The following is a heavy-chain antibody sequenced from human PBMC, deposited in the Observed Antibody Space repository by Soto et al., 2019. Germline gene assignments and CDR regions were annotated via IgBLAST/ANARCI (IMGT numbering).Heavy chain of an antibody. Sequence: GGSLRLSCAASGFTFSSYWMSWVRQAPGKGLEWVANIKQDGSEKYYVDSVKGRFTISRDNAKNSLYLQMNSLRAEDTAVYYCARDSLTMVRGVMDDYYYYYYMDVWGKGTTVTVSS. CDR2: IKQDGSEK. D-gene: IGHD3-10*01. CDR3: ARDSLTMVRGVMDDYYYYYYMDV. V-gene: IGHV3-7*01. CDR1: GFTFSSYW. J-gene: IGHJ6*03.